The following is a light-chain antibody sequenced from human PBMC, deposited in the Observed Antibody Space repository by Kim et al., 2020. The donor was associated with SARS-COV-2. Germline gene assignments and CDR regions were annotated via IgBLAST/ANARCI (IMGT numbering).Light chain of an antibody. CDR2: SAS. CDR1: QCISSW. V-gene: IGKV1-12*01. J-gene: IGKJ5*01. CDR3: QQGKSYPIT. Sequence: VGGRVTITCRASQCISSWLAWYQQKTGKAPKLLIYSASSWHSGVPSRFSGSGSGTEFTLTISSLRSEDFASYYCQQGKSYPITFGQGTRLEIK.